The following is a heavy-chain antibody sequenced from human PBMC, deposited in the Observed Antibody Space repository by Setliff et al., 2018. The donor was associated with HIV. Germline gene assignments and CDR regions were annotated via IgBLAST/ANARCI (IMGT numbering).Heavy chain of an antibody. CDR1: GGTFSSYA. Sequence: ASVKVSCKASGGTFSSYAISWVRQAPGQGLEWMGGIIPILGIANYAQKFQGRVTITADESTSTAYMELSSLRSEDTAVYYCAREFGYYYDSSGYYDYWGQGTLVTVSS. CDR2: IIPILGIA. J-gene: IGHJ4*02. D-gene: IGHD3-22*01. CDR3: AREFGYYYDSSGYYDY. V-gene: IGHV1-69*10.